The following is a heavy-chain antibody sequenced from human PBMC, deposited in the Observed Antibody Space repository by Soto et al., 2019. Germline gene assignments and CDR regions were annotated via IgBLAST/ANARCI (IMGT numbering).Heavy chain of an antibody. Sequence: XGSLRLSCAASGFTVSSYAMHWVRQAPGNGPEWVAVISYDGSNKYYADSVKGRFTISRDNSKNTLYLQMNSLRAEDTAVYYCARGGYGSGSYYNPPYYYYGMDAWGQGTTVTVSS. J-gene: IGHJ6*02. CDR1: GFTVSSYA. CDR2: ISYDGSNK. D-gene: IGHD3-10*01. CDR3: ARGGYGSGSYYNPPYYYYGMDA. V-gene: IGHV3-30-3*01.